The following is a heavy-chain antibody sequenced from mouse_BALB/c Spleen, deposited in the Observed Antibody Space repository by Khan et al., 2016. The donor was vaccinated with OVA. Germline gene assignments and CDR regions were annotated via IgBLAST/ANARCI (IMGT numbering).Heavy chain of an antibody. CDR1: GYSITSDYA. J-gene: IGHJ4*01. Sequence: LQQSGPGLVKPSQSLSLTCTVTGYSITSDYAWNWIRQFPGNKLEWMGYINYSGSTTYNPSLKSRISITRDTSKSQFFLQLSSVTTEDTATFYCASELGRYYAMDYWGQGTSVTVSS. D-gene: IGHD4-1*01. CDR2: INYSGST. V-gene: IGHV3-2*02. CDR3: ASELGRYYAMDY.